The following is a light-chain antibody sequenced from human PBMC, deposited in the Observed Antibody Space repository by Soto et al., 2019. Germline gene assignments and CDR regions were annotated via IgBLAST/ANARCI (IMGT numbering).Light chain of an antibody. Sequence: EIVLTQSPATLSLSPGERATLSCRASQSVSSYLAWYQQKPSQAPRLLIYDASTRATGIPARFSGSGSGTDFTLTITSLEPEDFAVYYCQQRSNWPPTFGQGTKVEIK. V-gene: IGKV3-11*01. CDR3: QQRSNWPPT. CDR1: QSVSSY. CDR2: DAS. J-gene: IGKJ1*01.